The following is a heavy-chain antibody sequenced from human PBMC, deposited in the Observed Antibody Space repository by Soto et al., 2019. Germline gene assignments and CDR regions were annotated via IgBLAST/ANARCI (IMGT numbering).Heavy chain of an antibody. CDR3: ARDIAARPILSYYYYGMDV. D-gene: IGHD6-6*01. CDR1: GYTFTSYY. V-gene: IGHV1-46*01. CDR2: INPSGGST. J-gene: IGHJ6*02. Sequence: VKVSCKASGYTFTSYYMHWVRQAPGQGLEWMGIINPSGGSTSYAQKFQGRVTMTRDTSTSTVYMELSSLRSEDTAVYYCARDIAARPILSYYYYGMDVWGQGTTVTVSS.